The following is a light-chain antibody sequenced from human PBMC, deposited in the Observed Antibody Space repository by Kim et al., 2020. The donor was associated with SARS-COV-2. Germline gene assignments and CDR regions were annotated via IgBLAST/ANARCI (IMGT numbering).Light chain of an antibody. CDR3: QQNYISPFT. CDR2: AAS. J-gene: IGKJ3*01. Sequence: ASVGDRVTITCQTSQSISSHLNWYHQKPGRAPKLLIYAASTLQGGVPSRFSGSGSETDFTLTISSLQPEDFATYFCQQNYISPFTFGPGTKVDIK. V-gene: IGKV1-39*01. CDR1: QSISSH.